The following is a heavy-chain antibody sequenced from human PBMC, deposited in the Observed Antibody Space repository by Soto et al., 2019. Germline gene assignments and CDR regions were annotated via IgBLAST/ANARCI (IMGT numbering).Heavy chain of an antibody. CDR2: IYYSGST. J-gene: IGHJ4*02. V-gene: IGHV4-30-4*01. Sequence: QVQLQESGPGLVKPSQTLSLTCTVSGGSISSGDYYWSWIRQPPGKGLEWIGYIYYSGSTYYNPSLTSRVTISVDTSKNQCSLKLSSVTTADTAVYYCARSRSADGTDFDYWGQGTLVTVSS. CDR1: GGSISSGDYY. CDR3: ARSRSADGTDFDY. D-gene: IGHD6-13*01.